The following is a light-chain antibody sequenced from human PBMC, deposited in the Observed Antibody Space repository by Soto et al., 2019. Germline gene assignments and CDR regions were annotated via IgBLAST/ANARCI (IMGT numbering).Light chain of an antibody. V-gene: IGKV1-5*03. Sequence: DIQMTQSPSTQSASVGDRVTITCRASQSITSWLAWYQQKPGKAPNLLIYKASRLQSGVPSGFSGSGSGTEFTLTISSLQPCDFASYYCQQYNSYPFTVGRATNVDIQ. CDR1: QSITSW. CDR3: QQYNSYPFT. J-gene: IGKJ3*01. CDR2: KAS.